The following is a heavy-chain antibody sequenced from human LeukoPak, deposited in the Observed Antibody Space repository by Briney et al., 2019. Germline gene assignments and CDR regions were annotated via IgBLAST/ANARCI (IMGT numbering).Heavy chain of an antibody. J-gene: IGHJ4*02. V-gene: IGHV1-2*02. D-gene: IGHD4-11*01. Sequence: ASVKVSCKSSGYRFTDYYVHWVRQAPGQALEWMAWINPNGGTTNYAQKFQGRVTMIRDTSISTAYMELSNLRSDDTAVYYCARTSDYYNYYFDYWGQGTPVTVSS. CDR2: INPNGGTT. CDR1: GYRFTDYY. CDR3: ARTSDYYNYYFDY.